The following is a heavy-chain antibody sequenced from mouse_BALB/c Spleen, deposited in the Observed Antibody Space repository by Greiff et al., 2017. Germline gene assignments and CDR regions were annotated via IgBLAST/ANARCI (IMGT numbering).Heavy chain of an antibody. D-gene: IGHD2-4*01. CDR1: GFTFSDYG. CDR3: ARDRDYNWYFDV. Sequence: EVKLMESGGGLVQPGGSRKLSCAASGFTFSDYGMAWVRQAPGKGPEWVAFISNLAYSIYYADTVTGRFTISRENAKNTLYLEMSSLRSEDTAMYYCARDRDYNWYFDVWGAGTTVTVSS. J-gene: IGHJ1*01. CDR2: ISNLAYSI. V-gene: IGHV5-15*02.